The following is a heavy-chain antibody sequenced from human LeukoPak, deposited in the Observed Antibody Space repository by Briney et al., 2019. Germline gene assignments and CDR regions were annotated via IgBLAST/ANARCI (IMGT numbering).Heavy chain of an antibody. V-gene: IGHV3-9*03. D-gene: IGHD6-19*01. J-gene: IGHJ4*02. Sequence: GRSLRLSCAASGFTFDDYAMHWVRQAPGKGLEWVSGISWNSGSMGYADSVKGRFTISRDNAKNSLYLQMNSLRAEDMALYYCAKDKGAVAGAFDYWGQGTLVTVSS. CDR1: GFTFDDYA. CDR2: ISWNSGSM. CDR3: AKDKGAVAGAFDY.